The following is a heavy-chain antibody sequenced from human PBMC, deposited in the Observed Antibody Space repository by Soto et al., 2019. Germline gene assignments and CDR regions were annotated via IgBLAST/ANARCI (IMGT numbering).Heavy chain of an antibody. D-gene: IGHD2-2*01. CDR2: IYHTGSP. Sequence: QVQLQEAGPGLVKSSVTLSLTCAVSGGSIISNDWWTLVLQPPGKGLEWIGEIYHTGSPNYNPSLERRVCRSVDRSKTQFSLKLTSVTAADTAVYDCATLVPVGLPYWDEGALLTVSS. J-gene: IGHJ4*02. V-gene: IGHV4-4*02. CDR3: ATLVPVGLPY. CDR1: GGSIISNDW.